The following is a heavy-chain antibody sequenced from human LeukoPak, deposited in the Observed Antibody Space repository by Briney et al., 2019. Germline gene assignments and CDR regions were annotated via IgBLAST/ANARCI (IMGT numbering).Heavy chain of an antibody. CDR3: ARDNGLGATVGDY. V-gene: IGHV1-2*06. Sequence: PRASVKVSCKASGYTFTDYYMHWVRQAPGQGLEWMGRINPNSGGTKYAQNFQGRVTMTRDTSISTTYMELSRLRSDDTAVYYCARDNGLGATVGDYWGQGTLVTVSS. CDR2: INPNSGGT. J-gene: IGHJ4*02. D-gene: IGHD1-26*01. CDR1: GYTFTDYY.